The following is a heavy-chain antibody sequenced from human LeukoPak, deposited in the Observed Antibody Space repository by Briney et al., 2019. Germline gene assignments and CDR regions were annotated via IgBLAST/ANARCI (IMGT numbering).Heavy chain of an antibody. CDR1: GFTVSSNY. CDR3: ARGNLWFGEFYGMDV. Sequence: GGSLRLSCAASGFTVSSNYMSWVRQAPGKGLEWVSVIYSGGSTYYADSVRGRFTISRDNSKNTLYLQMNSLRAEDTAVYCCARGNLWFGEFYGMDVWGKGTTVTVSS. J-gene: IGHJ6*04. CDR2: IYSGGST. D-gene: IGHD3-10*01. V-gene: IGHV3-53*01.